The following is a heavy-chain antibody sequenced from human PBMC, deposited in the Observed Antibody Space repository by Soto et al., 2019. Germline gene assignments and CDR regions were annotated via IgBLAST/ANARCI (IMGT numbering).Heavy chain of an antibody. V-gene: IGHV3-23*01. D-gene: IGHD4-17*01. Sequence: GGPLRLSCAASWFTFIDYAIGRIRQAPGKRLKWVSIISGSGDSPYYADSVKGRFTISRDNFKNTLTLQMNSLRADDTAVYSCAKDLQSYGDYDYYCYVMDVWGLGTRVTVSS. J-gene: IGHJ6*02. CDR1: WFTFIDYA. CDR3: AKDLQSYGDYDYYCYVMDV. CDR2: ISGSGDSP.